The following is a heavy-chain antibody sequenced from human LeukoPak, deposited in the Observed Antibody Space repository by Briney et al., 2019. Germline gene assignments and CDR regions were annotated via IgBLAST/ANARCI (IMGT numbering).Heavy chain of an antibody. D-gene: IGHD5-24*01. Sequence: GGSLRLSCAASGFTFGNYGMSWVRQAPGKGLEWVSGINWNGGSTGYADSVEGRFTISRDNAKNSQYLQMNSLRVEDTAVYYCARDGRMATTDTEQFDYWGQGTLVTVSS. CDR3: ARDGRMATTDTEQFDY. V-gene: IGHV3-20*04. CDR2: INWNGGST. J-gene: IGHJ4*02. CDR1: GFTFGNYG.